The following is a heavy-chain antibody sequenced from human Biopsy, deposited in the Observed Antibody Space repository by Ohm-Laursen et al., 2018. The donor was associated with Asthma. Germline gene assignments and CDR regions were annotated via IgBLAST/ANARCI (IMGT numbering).Heavy chain of an antibody. CDR2: INAGNGNT. CDR3: ARVRKDYYDSSGLSGGWFDP. V-gene: IGHV1-3*01. CDR1: GYTFTNYA. Sequence: VASVKVSCKAPGYTFTNYAIHWVRQAPGQRPEWMGWINAGNGNTKYSQKFQGRVTITRDTSATTAYMELSSLRSEDTAVYYCARVRKDYYDSSGLSGGWFDPWGQGTLVTVSS. J-gene: IGHJ5*02. D-gene: IGHD3-22*01.